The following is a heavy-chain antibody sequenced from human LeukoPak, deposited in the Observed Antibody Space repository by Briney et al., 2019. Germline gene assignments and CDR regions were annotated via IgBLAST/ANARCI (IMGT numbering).Heavy chain of an antibody. J-gene: IGHJ4*02. CDR2: VNPSGGST. V-gene: IGHV1-46*01. CDR1: GYTFTSYY. D-gene: IGHD5-18*01. CDR3: GRRVYTYGYPDY. Sequence: ASVKLSCKASGYTFTSYYMHWVRQAPGQGLEWMGIVNPSGGSTSYAQKLQGRVTMTRDTSTSTVYMELSSLRSEDTDVYYGGRRVYTYGYPDYWGQGTLVTVSS.